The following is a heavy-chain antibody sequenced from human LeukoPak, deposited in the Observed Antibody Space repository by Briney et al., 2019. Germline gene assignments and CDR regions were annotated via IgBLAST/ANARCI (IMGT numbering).Heavy chain of an antibody. Sequence: GASVKVSCKAYGGTFSSYAISWVRQAPGQGLEWMGGIIPIFGTANYAQKFQGRVTITADKSTSTAYMELSRLRSEDTAVYYCARVQDCSSTSCVWGQGTLVTVSS. J-gene: IGHJ4*02. CDR1: GGTFSSYA. V-gene: IGHV1-69*06. D-gene: IGHD2-2*01. CDR2: IIPIFGTA. CDR3: ARVQDCSSTSCV.